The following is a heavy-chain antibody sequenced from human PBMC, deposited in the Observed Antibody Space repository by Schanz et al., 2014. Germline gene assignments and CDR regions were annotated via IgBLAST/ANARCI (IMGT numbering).Heavy chain of an antibody. J-gene: IGHJ4*02. CDR1: TSLFSRSV. Sequence: DLVESGGGVVQPGRSLTLSCAVSTSLFSRSVIHWVRQAPGKGLEWVAVMWNDGIKTHYADSVKGRFTISRDNAKNSLYLQMNSLRAEDTAVYYCARSRGFDSIFDFWGRGTLVTVSS. CDR3: ARSRGFDSIFDF. CDR2: MWNDGIKT. V-gene: IGHV3-33*08. D-gene: IGHD5-12*01.